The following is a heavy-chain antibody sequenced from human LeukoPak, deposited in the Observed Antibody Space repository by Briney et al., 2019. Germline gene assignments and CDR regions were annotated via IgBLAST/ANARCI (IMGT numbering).Heavy chain of an antibody. CDR1: GFSFSSYA. V-gene: IGHV3-23*01. D-gene: IGHD3-3*01. CDR3: AKEYYDFWGLLDF. CDR2: ISGSGGST. Sequence: GGSLRLSCAASGFSFSSYAMSWVRQAPGKGLEWVSVISGSGGSTYYADSVKGRFTISRDNSKNTLYLQMNSLRAEDTAVYYCAKEYYDFWGLLDFWGQGTLVTVSS. J-gene: IGHJ4*02.